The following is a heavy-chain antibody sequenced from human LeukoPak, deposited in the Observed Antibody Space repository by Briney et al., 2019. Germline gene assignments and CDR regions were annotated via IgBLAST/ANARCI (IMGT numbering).Heavy chain of an antibody. CDR2: IGGDGGTT. D-gene: IGHD3-22*01. J-gene: IGHJ4*02. CDR1: GFTFDDYA. Sequence: GGSLRLSCAASGFTFDDYAMHWVRQAPGKGLERVSLIGGDGGTTYYADSVKGRFTISRDNSKNSLYLQMNSLRTEDTALYYCVKEPHYYDSSGYYWGQGTLVTVSS. V-gene: IGHV3-43*02. CDR3: VKEPHYYDSSGYY.